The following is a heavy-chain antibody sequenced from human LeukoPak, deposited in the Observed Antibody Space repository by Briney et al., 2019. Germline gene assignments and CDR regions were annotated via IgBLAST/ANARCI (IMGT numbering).Heavy chain of an antibody. CDR2: INPSGGST. CDR3: AKDMNRPSGGRPRAVLGWFDP. J-gene: IGHJ5*02. CDR1: GYTFTSYY. Sequence: ASVKVSCKASGYTFTSYYMHWVRQAPGQGLEWMGIINPSGGSTSYAQKFQGRVTMTRDTSTSTVYMELSSLRSEDTAIYYCAKDMNRPSGGRPRAVLGWFDPWGQGTLVTVSA. D-gene: IGHD2-8*01. V-gene: IGHV1-46*01.